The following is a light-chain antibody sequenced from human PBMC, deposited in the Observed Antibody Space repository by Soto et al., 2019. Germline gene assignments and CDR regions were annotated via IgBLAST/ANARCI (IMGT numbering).Light chain of an antibody. CDR2: GAS. CDR1: QTVSSSY. V-gene: IGKV3-20*01. Sequence: EIVLTQSPGTLSLSPGERATLSCRASQTVSSSYLAWYQQKPGRAPRLLIYGASSRATGIPDRFSGSGSGTDFTLTISRLEPEDFAVYYCQQYGSSPITFGQGTRLENK. J-gene: IGKJ5*01. CDR3: QQYGSSPIT.